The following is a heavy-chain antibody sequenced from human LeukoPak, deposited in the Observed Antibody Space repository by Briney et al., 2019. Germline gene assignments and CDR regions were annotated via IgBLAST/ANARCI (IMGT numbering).Heavy chain of an antibody. CDR1: GYTFTGYY. Sequence: GASVKVSCKASGYTFTGYYMHWVRQAPGQGLEWMGRINPNSGGTNYAQKFQGRVTMTRDTSISTAYMELSRLRSDDTAVYYCARVRSSGWYVGYPFDYWGPGTLVTVSS. CDR2: INPNSGGT. J-gene: IGHJ4*02. V-gene: IGHV1-2*06. D-gene: IGHD6-19*01. CDR3: ARVRSSGWYVGYPFDY.